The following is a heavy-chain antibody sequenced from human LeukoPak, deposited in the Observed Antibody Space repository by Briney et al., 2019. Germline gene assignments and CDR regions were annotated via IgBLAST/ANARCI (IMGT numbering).Heavy chain of an antibody. CDR1: GFTFSSYA. V-gene: IGHV3-21*01. CDR2: ISSSSSYI. Sequence: GGSLRLSCAASGFTFSSYAMSWVRQAPGKGLEWVSSISSSSSYIYYADSVKGRFTISRDNAKNSLYLQMNSLRAEDTAVYYCARDERAKWDIVVVPAAMDNYWGQGTLVTVSS. D-gene: IGHD2-2*01. CDR3: ARDERAKWDIVVVPAAMDNY. J-gene: IGHJ4*02.